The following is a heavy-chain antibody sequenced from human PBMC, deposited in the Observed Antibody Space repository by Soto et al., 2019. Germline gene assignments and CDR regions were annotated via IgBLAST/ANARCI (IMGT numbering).Heavy chain of an antibody. CDR1: GYTFTSYG. Sequence: ASVKVSCKASGYTFTSYGISWVRQAPGQGFEWMGWISAYNGNTNYAQKLQGRVTMTTDTSTSTAYMELRSLRSDDTAVYYCARIYDFWSGYPAYGMDVWGQGTTVTVSS. V-gene: IGHV1-18*01. CDR3: ARIYDFWSGYPAYGMDV. J-gene: IGHJ6*02. CDR2: ISAYNGNT. D-gene: IGHD3-3*01.